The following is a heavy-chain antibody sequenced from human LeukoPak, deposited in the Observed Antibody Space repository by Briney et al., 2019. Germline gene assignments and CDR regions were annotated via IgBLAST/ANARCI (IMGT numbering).Heavy chain of an antibody. V-gene: IGHV3-66*01. J-gene: IGHJ4*02. CDR2: IHSDDRT. CDR1: GFTVSSTY. Sequence: PGGSLRLSCAASGFTVSSTYMNWVRQAPGKGLEWVSVIHSDDRTYYAASVKGRFTISRDISENTLYLQMNSLRAEDTAVYYCARDGWKLNYLDSWGQGTLVTVSS. CDR3: ARDGWKLNYLDS. D-gene: IGHD4-23*01.